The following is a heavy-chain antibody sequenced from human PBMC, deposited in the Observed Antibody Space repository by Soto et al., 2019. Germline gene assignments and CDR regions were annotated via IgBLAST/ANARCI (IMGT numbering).Heavy chain of an antibody. CDR1: GFTFSSYA. CDR3: AKGLRASSGYYYYVMDV. D-gene: IGHD3-22*01. Sequence: EVQLLESGGGLVQPGGSLRLSCAASGFTFSSYAMSWVRQAPGKGLEWVSSISGSGDSTYYADSVKGRFTISRDNSKNTLYLQVNSLRAEDTAVYCCAKGLRASSGYYYYVMDVWGQGTTVTVSS. CDR2: ISGSGDST. J-gene: IGHJ6*02. V-gene: IGHV3-23*01.